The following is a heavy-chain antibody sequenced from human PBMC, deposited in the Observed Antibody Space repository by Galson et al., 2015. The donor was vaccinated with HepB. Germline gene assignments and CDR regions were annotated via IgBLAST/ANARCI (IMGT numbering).Heavy chain of an antibody. V-gene: IGHV3-21*01. D-gene: IGHD2-2*01. CDR3: ARGGGCGSTSCYTTD. CDR2: ISSSSSSYI. CDR1: GFNFSTYS. J-gene: IGHJ4*02. Sequence: SLRLSCAASGFNFSTYSMNWVRQAPGKGLEWVSSISSSSSSYIYYADSVKGRFTISRDNAKNSLHLQMNSLRAEDTAVYYCARGGGCGSTSCYTTDWGQGTLVTVSS.